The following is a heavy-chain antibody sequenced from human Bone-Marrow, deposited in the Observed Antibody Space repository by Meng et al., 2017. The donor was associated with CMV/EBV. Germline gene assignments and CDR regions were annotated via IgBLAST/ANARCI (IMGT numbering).Heavy chain of an antibody. V-gene: IGHV4-61*01. J-gene: IGHJ4*02. CDR2: IYYSGST. Sequence: GSVSSGSYYWSWVRQPPGKGLEWIGYIYYSGSTNYNPSLKSRVTISVDTSKNQFSLKLSSVTAADTVVYYCARSGGSGSYIPAIDYWGQGTLVTVSS. CDR3: ARSGGSGSYIPAIDY. D-gene: IGHD1-26*01. CDR1: GSVSSGSYY.